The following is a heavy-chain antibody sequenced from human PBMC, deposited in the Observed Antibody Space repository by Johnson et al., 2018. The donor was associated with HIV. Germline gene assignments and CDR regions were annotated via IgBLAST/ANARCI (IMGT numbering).Heavy chain of an antibody. J-gene: IGHJ3*02. D-gene: IGHD1-14*01. V-gene: IGHV3-48*03. Sequence: VQLVESGGGLVQPGGSLRLSCVASGFTFSSYDMNWVRQAPGKGLEWVSYITSSGTTIYYADSGKGRFTISRDNAKNSLYLQMNSLRAEDTAVYYCAREGITGTTENAFDIWGQGTMVTVSS. CDR1: GFTFSSYD. CDR3: AREGITGTTENAFDI. CDR2: ITSSGTTI.